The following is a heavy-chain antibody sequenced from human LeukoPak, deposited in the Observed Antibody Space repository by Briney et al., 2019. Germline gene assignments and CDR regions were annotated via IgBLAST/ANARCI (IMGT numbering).Heavy chain of an antibody. D-gene: IGHD6-19*01. CDR3: ARAQWLVPPYFDF. V-gene: IGHV4-38-2*01. CDR2: IYHTGRT. Sequence: SETLSLTCAVSGYSISSNYYWGWIRPPPGKGLEGIGSIYHTGRTYYNPSLKSRVTISVDTSKNQFSLKLNSVTAADTAVYYCARAQWLVPPYFDFWGQGTLVTVSS. CDR1: GYSISSNYY. J-gene: IGHJ4*02.